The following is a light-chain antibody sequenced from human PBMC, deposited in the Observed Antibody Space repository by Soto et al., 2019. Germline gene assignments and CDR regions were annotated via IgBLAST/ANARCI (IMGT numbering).Light chain of an antibody. Sequence: EIVMTQPPATLTVSPGERATLSFRASQSVSSNLAWYQEKPGQAPRLRIYGASTRATGIPARFSGSGSGTEFTLTISSLQSEDFAVYYCQQYNNWPTFGQGTKVDI. CDR2: GAS. V-gene: IGKV3-15*01. J-gene: IGKJ1*01. CDR3: QQYNNWPT. CDR1: QSVSSN.